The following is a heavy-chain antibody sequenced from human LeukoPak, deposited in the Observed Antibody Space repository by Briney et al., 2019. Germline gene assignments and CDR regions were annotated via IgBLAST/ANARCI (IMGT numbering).Heavy chain of an antibody. CDR1: GGSISSYY. CDR3: ARVGYSGYEGGRRAFDY. D-gene: IGHD5-12*01. J-gene: IGHJ4*02. Sequence: SGTLSLTCTVSGGSISSYYWSWIRQPPGKGLEWIGYIYYSGSTNYNPSLKSRVTISVDTSKNQFSLKLSSVTAADTAVYYCARVGYSGYEGGRRAFDYWGQGTLVTVSS. V-gene: IGHV4-59*01. CDR2: IYYSGST.